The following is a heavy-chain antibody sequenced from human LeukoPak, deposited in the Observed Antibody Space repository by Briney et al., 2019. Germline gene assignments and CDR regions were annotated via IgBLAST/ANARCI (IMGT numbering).Heavy chain of an antibody. CDR2: ISGRTGST. Sequence: EGSLRLSCAASGFTFSTNAMSCVRQAPGKGLEWVSAISGRTGSTYYSDSVKGRFTISRDNSKSTLYLQMDSLRAEDTAVYYCAKCGNSGCHLIDYWGQGTLVTVSS. CDR1: GFTFSTNA. J-gene: IGHJ4*02. D-gene: IGHD5-12*01. CDR3: AKCGNSGCHLIDY. V-gene: IGHV3-23*01.